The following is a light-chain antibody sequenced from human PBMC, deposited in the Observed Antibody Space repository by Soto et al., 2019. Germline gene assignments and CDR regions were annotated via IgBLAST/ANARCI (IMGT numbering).Light chain of an antibody. J-gene: IGKJ4*01. CDR1: QSVLSNSNNKHC. V-gene: IGKV4-1*01. CDR3: QQYYTPPLT. CDR2: LAS. Sequence: DIVMTKSPDSLAVSLGGRATINCKSSQSVLSNSNNKHCLAWYQQKPGQLPKLLIYLASTRESGVPDRFSGSGSGTDFTLTISSLQAAYVAVYYCQQYYTPPLTFGGGTKVEI.